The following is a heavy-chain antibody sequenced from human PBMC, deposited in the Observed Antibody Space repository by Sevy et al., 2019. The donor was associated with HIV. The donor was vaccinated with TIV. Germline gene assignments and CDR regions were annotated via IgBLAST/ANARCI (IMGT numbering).Heavy chain of an antibody. D-gene: IGHD6-19*01. J-gene: IGHJ4*02. CDR2: ISWDGGST. Sequence: GGSLRLSCAASGFTFDDYAMHWVRQAPGKGLEWVSLISWDGGSTYYADSVKGRFTISRENSKNSLYLQMNSLRAEDTALYYCAKDKGAVAGGYYFDYWGQGTLVTVSS. CDR3: AKDKGAVAGGYYFDY. CDR1: GFTFDDYA. V-gene: IGHV3-43D*03.